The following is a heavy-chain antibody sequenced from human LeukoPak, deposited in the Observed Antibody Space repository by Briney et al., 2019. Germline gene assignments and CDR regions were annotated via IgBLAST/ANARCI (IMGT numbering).Heavy chain of an antibody. CDR2: ITSGGVP. V-gene: IGHV3-21*01. J-gene: IGHJ4*02. CDR1: GFTFSTHS. Sequence: TGGSLRLSCAASGFTFSTHSLSWVRQAPGKGLEWVSTITSGGVPYYAASARGRFTISRHNAKNSLYLQMNSLRVEDTAVFYGARDSTGWSRDYWGQGTLVVVS. CDR3: ARDSTGWSRDY. D-gene: IGHD6-19*01.